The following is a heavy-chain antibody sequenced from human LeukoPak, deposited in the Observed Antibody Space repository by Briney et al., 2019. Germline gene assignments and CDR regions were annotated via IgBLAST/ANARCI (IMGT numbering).Heavy chain of an antibody. D-gene: IGHD1-1*01. CDR1: GYTFTGYY. CDR2: INPNSGGT. J-gene: IGHJ6*02. CDR3: ARDIVSSWNVFYYYGMDV. Sequence: GASVKVSCKASGYTFTGYYMHWVRQAPGQGLEWMGWINPNSGGTNYAQKLQGRVTMTTDTSTSTAYMELRSLRSDDTAVYYCARDIVSSWNVFYYYGMDVWGQGTTVTVSS. V-gene: IGHV1-2*02.